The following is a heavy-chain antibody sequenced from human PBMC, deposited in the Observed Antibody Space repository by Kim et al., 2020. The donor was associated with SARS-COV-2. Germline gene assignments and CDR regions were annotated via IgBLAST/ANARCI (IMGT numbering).Heavy chain of an antibody. D-gene: IGHD1-1*01. CDR2: ST. J-gene: IGHJ4*02. V-gene: IGHV4-4*07. Sequence: STSYNASLKIRLTMSVDTSKNQLSLRLNSVTAADTAVYFCARNYKGGFDYWGQGALVTVSS. CDR3: ARNYKGGFDY.